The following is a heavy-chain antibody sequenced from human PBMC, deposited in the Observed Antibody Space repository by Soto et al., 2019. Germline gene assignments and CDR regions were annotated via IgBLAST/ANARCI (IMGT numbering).Heavy chain of an antibody. J-gene: IGHJ6*02. V-gene: IGHV3-30*18. Sequence: GGSLRLSCAASGFTFISYGMHWVRQAPGKGLEWVAVISYDGSNKYYADSVKGRFTISRDNSKNTLYLQMNSLRAEDTAVYYCAKDPPLYYDFWSGYPDVWGQGTTVTVSS. CDR3: AKDPPLYYDFWSGYPDV. D-gene: IGHD3-3*01. CDR1: GFTFISYG. CDR2: ISYDGSNK.